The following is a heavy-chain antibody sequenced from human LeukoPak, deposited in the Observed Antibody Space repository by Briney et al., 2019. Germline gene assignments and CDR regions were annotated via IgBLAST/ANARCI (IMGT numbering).Heavy chain of an antibody. CDR1: GGSFSGYY. D-gene: IGHD6-19*01. CDR2: INHSGST. J-gene: IGHJ4*02. V-gene: IGHV4-34*01. CDR3: ARGKIAVAPGY. Sequence: SETLSLTCAVYGGSFSGYYWSWIRQPPGKGLEWIGEINHSGSTNYNPSLKSRVTISVDTSKNQFSLKLSSVTAADTAVYYSARGKIAVAPGYWGQGTLVTVSS.